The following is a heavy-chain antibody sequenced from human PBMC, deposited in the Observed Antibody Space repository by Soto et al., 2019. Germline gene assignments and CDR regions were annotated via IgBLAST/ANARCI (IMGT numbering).Heavy chain of an antibody. CDR2: IWYEGENK. CDR1: GFTFSNYG. V-gene: IGHV3-33*01. J-gene: IGHJ6*02. Sequence: QEQLVESGGGVVQPGRSLRLSCVASGFTFSNYGIHWVRQAPGKGLEWVAIIWYEGENKYYSDNVKGRFTISRDNSRSTVSLQMHSLRVDDTAVYYCARESSTLYAMDVWRQGTTVTVSS. CDR3: ARESSTLYAMDV. D-gene: IGHD2-8*01.